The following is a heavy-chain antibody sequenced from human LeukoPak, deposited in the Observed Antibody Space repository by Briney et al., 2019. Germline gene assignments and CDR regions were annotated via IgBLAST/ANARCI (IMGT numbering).Heavy chain of an antibody. CDR3: ARRPTHGDYFDALDI. CDR2: RYYSGSS. V-gene: IGHV4-31*03. J-gene: IGHJ3*02. CDR1: GGSISSGGYD. D-gene: IGHD4-17*01. Sequence: PSQTLSLTCTVSGGSISSGGYDWTWIRQHPGKGLEWIGYRYYSGSSFYNPSLKTRVIISLDTSENQVSLRLSSVTAADTAVYYCARRPTHGDYFDALDIWGQGTMVTVSS.